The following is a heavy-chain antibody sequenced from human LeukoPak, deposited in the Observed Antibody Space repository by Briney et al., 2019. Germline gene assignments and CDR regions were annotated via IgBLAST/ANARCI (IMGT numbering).Heavy chain of an antibody. J-gene: IGHJ4*02. D-gene: IGHD2-21*01. Sequence: PGGSLRLSCAASGFTFSSYTMNWVRRAPGKGLEWVSSISSSSSYICYADSVKGRFTISRDNAKNSLYLQMNSLRAEDTAVYFCARPNTVVGSPYFDYWGQGTLVTVSS. CDR2: ISSSSSYI. CDR3: ARPNTVVGSPYFDY. CDR1: GFTFSSYT. V-gene: IGHV3-21*01.